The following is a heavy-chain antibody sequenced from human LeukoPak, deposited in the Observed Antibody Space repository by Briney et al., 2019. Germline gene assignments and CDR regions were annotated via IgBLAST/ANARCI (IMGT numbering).Heavy chain of an antibody. CDR3: ARSTSSEYDIYHFDY. Sequence: GRSLRLSCAASGFTFSSYGMHWVRQAPGKGLEWVAVIWYDGNNKYYADSVKGRFTISRDNSKNTLYLQMNRLRAEDTAVYYCARSTSSEYDIYHFDYWGQGTLVTVSS. CDR1: GFTFSSYG. CDR2: IWYDGNNK. V-gene: IGHV3-33*01. J-gene: IGHJ4*02. D-gene: IGHD3-9*01.